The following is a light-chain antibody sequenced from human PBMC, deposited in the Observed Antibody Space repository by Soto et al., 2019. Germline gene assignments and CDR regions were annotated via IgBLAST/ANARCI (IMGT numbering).Light chain of an antibody. V-gene: IGKV3-20*01. CDR1: ESISNDH. Sequence: IGVTQSPGTLSLSPGERATLSCRASESISNDHLAWYQQKPGQAPRLLIYGTSNRATGGIADRFSGSGSGTDFTLTISRLEPEDFAVYYCQQYGSSPPWTFGQGTKVDIK. J-gene: IGKJ1*01. CDR3: QQYGSSPPWT. CDR2: GTS.